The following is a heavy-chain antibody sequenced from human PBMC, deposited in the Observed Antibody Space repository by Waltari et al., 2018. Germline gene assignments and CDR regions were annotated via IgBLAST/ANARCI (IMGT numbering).Heavy chain of an antibody. CDR2: INPNSDGT. CDR1: GYTFTDHY. D-gene: IGHD5-12*01. V-gene: IGHV1-2*02. Sequence: VQLVQSGAEVKRPGAAVTVSCKALGYTFTDHYYHWVRLAPGQGLEWMGWINPNSDGTNYAQKFQGRVTMTRDTSVSTAYMELSRLRSDDTAVYYCARDKEMATIRDYFDYWGQGTQVTVSS. J-gene: IGHJ4*02. CDR3: ARDKEMATIRDYFDY.